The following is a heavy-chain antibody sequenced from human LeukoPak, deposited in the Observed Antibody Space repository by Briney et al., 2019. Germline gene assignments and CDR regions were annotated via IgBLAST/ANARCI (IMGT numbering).Heavy chain of an antibody. V-gene: IGHV5-51*01. J-gene: IGHJ4*02. CDR3: ARSVSNYDFWSGYRSSFDY. CDR2: IYPGDSDT. D-gene: IGHD3-3*01. Sequence: GESLKISCKGSGYSFTSYWIGWVRQMPGEGLEWMGVIYPGDSDTRYSPSFQGQVAISADKSISTAYMQWSSLKASDTAMYYCARSVSNYDFWSGYRSSFDYWGQGTLLTVSS. CDR1: GYSFTSYW.